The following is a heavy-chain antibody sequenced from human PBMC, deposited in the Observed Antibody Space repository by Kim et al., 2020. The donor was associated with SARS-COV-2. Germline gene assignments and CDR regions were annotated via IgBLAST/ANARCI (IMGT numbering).Heavy chain of an antibody. Sequence: YYADAVKGRFTSSRDNSKSTMYLQMNSLTPEDTAVYYCAKDRSATWSLDYWGQGTLVTVSS. V-gene: IGHV3-30*02. D-gene: IGHD2-8*02. CDR3: AKDRSATWSLDY. J-gene: IGHJ4*02.